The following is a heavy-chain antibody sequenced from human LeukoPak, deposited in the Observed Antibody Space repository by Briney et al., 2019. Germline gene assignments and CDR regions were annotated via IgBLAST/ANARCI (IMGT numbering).Heavy chain of an antibody. Sequence: ASVKVSCKASGYTFTSYGISWVRQAPGQGLEWMGWISAYYGNTNYAQKLQGRVTMTTDTSTSTAYMELRSLRSDDTAVYYCARDSLRYIAAAGIDYWGQGTLVTVSS. CDR1: GYTFTSYG. CDR3: ARDSLRYIAAAGIDY. J-gene: IGHJ4*02. V-gene: IGHV1-18*01. D-gene: IGHD6-13*01. CDR2: ISAYYGNT.